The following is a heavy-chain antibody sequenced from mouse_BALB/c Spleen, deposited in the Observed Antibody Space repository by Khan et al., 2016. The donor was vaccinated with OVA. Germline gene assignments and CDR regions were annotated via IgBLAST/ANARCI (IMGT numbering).Heavy chain of an antibody. CDR3: VRDGAYHRNDGWFAY. V-gene: IGHV1-4*01. CDR2: INPSNGYT. J-gene: IGHJ3*01. Sequence: QVRLQQSGAELARPGASVKMSCKASGYTFTSYTIHWIKERPGQGLEWIGYINPSNGYTNYNQKFKDKATLTTDKSSTIAYLQLSSLTSDDSAVYNCVRDGAYHRNDGWFAYWGQGTLVTVSA. D-gene: IGHD2-14*01. CDR1: GYTFTSYT.